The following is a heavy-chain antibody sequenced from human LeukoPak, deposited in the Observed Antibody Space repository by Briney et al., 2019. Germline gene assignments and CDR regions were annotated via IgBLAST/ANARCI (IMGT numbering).Heavy chain of an antibody. J-gene: IGHJ4*02. CDR3: ARGPPEALTGEGFDY. Sequence: ASVKVSCKASGYTFTSYGISWVRQAPGQGLEWMGWISAYNGNTNYAQKLQGRVTMATDTSTSTAYMELRSLRSDDTAVYYCARGPPEALTGEGFDYWGQGTLVTVSS. CDR2: ISAYNGNT. CDR1: GYTFTSYG. D-gene: IGHD7-27*01. V-gene: IGHV1-18*01.